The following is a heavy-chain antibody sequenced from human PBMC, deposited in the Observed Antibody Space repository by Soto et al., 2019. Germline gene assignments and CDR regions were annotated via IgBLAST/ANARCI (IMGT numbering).Heavy chain of an antibody. Sequence: ASVKVSCKASGYTFTSYGISWVRQAPGQGLEWMGWISAYNGNTNYAQKLQGRVTMTTDTSTSTAYMELRSLRSDDTAVYYCARSLLWLLYYYYGMDVWGQGTTVTVSS. J-gene: IGHJ6*02. CDR3: ARSLLWLLYYYYGMDV. V-gene: IGHV1-18*01. CDR1: GYTFTSYG. D-gene: IGHD5-18*01. CDR2: ISAYNGNT.